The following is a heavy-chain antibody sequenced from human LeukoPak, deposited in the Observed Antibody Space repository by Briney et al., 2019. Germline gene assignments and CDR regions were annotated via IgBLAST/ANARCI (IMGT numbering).Heavy chain of an antibody. J-gene: IGHJ4*02. Sequence: SVKVSCKASGGTFSSYAIIWVRQAPGQGLEWMGGIIPIFGTANYAQKFQGRVTITTDESTSTAYMELSSLRSEDTAVYYCARASVGCSSTSCYPLLGYWGQGTLVTVSS. CDR2: IIPIFGTA. D-gene: IGHD2-2*01. CDR3: ARASVGCSSTSCYPLLGY. CDR1: GGTFSSYA. V-gene: IGHV1-69*05.